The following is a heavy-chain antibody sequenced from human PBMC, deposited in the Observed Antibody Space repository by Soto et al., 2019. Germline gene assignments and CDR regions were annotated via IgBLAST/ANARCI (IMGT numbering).Heavy chain of an antibody. D-gene: IGHD2-2*01. CDR1: GYTFTDYW. Sequence: RGESLNISCKASGYTFTDYWIAWLRQTPGKALEWMAIVYPEDSEIRFNPSFQGQVNISVDKSITTAYLQRSNLKTSDTAMYFCAREGTDAMESAFDVWGRGTMVTVSS. CDR2: VYPEDSEI. V-gene: IGHV5-51*01. CDR3: AREGTDAMESAFDV. J-gene: IGHJ3*01.